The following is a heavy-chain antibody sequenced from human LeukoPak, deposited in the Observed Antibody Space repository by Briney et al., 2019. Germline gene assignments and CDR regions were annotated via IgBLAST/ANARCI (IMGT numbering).Heavy chain of an antibody. Sequence: SETLSLTCAVYGGSFSGYYWSWIRQPPGKGLEWIGEINHSGSTNYNPSLKSRVTISVDTSKNQFSLKLSSVTAADTAVYYCARELRENFDWLLPYYYYMDVWGKGTTVTISS. D-gene: IGHD3-9*01. CDR3: ARELRENFDWLLPYYYYMDV. CDR2: INHSGST. V-gene: IGHV4-34*01. CDR1: GGSFSGYY. J-gene: IGHJ6*03.